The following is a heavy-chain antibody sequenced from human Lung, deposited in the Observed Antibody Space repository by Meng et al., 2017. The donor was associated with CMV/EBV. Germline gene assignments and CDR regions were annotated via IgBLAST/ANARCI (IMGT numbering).Heavy chain of an antibody. CDR1: GFTISGYY. Sequence: LSFAASGFTISGYYMRWIRQAPGEGREWVSYISSSGGTIYYAGSVKGRFTVSRDNAKNSLYLQMTSVRAEDTAVYYCASQYYYDMDVWGQGTTVTVSS. CDR3: ASQYYYDMDV. J-gene: IGHJ6*02. V-gene: IGHV3-11*04. CDR2: ISSSGGTI.